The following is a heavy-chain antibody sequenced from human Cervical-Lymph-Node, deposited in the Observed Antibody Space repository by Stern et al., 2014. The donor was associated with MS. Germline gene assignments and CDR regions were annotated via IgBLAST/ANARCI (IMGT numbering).Heavy chain of an antibody. J-gene: IGHJ4*02. D-gene: IGHD3-22*01. CDR3: ARYEDSSGYVYYFDY. CDR2: IYQSGST. Sequence: QVQLQESGPGLVKPSETLSLTCTVSGVSISSSRFYWGWIRQPPGKGLEWVGNIYQSGSTYYNSSLKSRITISADKSKNQFSLKLSSVTAADTAVYYCARYEDSSGYVYYFDYWGQGARVTVSS. V-gene: IGHV4-39*01. CDR1: GVSISSSRFY.